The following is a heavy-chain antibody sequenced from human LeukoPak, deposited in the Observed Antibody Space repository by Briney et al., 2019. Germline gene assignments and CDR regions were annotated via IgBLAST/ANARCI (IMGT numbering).Heavy chain of an antibody. CDR1: GFTFSDYY. Sequence: PGGSLRLSCAASGFTFSDYYMSWVRQAPGKGLEWVSAISGSGGSTYYADSVKGRFTISRDNSKNTLYLQMNSLRAEDTAVYYCAKWGAAGPLPPCYFDYWGQGTLVTVSS. CDR3: AKWGAAGPLPPCYFDY. J-gene: IGHJ4*02. D-gene: IGHD6-13*01. V-gene: IGHV3-23*01. CDR2: ISGSGGST.